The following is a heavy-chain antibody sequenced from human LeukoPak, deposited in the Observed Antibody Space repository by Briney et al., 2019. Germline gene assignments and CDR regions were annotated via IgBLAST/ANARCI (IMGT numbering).Heavy chain of an antibody. V-gene: IGHV4-59*01. J-gene: IGHJ4*02. CDR3: ARGVYIAAAQYGY. CDR2: IYYSGTT. D-gene: IGHD6-13*01. CDR1: GGSISSYY. Sequence: SETLSPTCTVSGGSISSYYWSWIRQPPGKGLEWIGYIYYSGTTNYNPSLRSRVTISVDTSKNQFSLKLSSVTAADTAVYYCARGVYIAAAQYGYWGQGTLVTVSS.